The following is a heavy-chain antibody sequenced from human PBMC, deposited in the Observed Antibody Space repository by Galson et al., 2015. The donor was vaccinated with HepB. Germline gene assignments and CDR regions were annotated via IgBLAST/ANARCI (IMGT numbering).Heavy chain of an antibody. V-gene: IGHV1-8*01. J-gene: IGHJ6*03. CDR1: GYTFTSYD. CDR3: ARPGIAAAGTYYYYYYYMDV. CDR2: MNPNSGNT. D-gene: IGHD6-13*01. Sequence: SVKVSCKASGYTFTSYDINWVRQATGQGLEWMGWMNPNSGNTGYAQKFQGRVTMTRNTSISTAYMELSSLRSEDTAVYYCARPGIAAAGTYYYYYYYMDVWGKGTTVTVSS.